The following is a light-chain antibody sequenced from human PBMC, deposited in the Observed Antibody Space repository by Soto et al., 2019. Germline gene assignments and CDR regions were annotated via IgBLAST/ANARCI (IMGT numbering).Light chain of an antibody. Sequence: IVLTQSPGTLSLSPGERATLSCRASQSVSSSYLAWYQQKPGQPPRLLIYDTSSRATGIPDRFSGSGSGTDFTITISRLEPEDFAVYYCQQYGYSWTFGQGTKVEIK. CDR1: QSVSSSY. CDR3: QQYGYSWT. CDR2: DTS. J-gene: IGKJ1*01. V-gene: IGKV3-20*01.